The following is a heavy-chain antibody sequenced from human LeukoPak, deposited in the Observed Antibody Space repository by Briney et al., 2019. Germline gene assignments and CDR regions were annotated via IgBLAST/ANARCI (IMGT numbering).Heavy chain of an antibody. CDR1: GYTFTSYY. V-gene: IGHV1-46*01. CDR2: INPSGGST. J-gene: IGHJ4*02. D-gene: IGHD3-16*01. CDR3: ARDGRMGGFDY. Sequence: ASVKVSCKASGYTFTSYYMHWVRQAPGQGLEWMGIINPSGGSTSYAQKFQGRVTMTRDMSTSTVYMELSSLRSEDTAVYYCARDGRMGGFDYWGQGTPVTVSS.